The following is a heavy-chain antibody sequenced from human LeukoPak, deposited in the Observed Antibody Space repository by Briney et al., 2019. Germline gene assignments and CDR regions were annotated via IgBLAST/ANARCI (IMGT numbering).Heavy chain of an antibody. V-gene: IGHV3-7*01. CDR1: GFTFSSYW. CDR2: IKQDGSEK. CDR3: ARIRADSSGYYYKYFDF. D-gene: IGHD3-22*01. J-gene: IGHJ4*02. Sequence: GGSLRLSCAASGFTFSSYWMSWVRQAPGKGLEWVANIKQDGSEKYYVDSVKGRFTISRDNAENSLHLQMNSLRAEDTAVYYCARIRADSSGYYYKYFDFWGQGTLVTVSS.